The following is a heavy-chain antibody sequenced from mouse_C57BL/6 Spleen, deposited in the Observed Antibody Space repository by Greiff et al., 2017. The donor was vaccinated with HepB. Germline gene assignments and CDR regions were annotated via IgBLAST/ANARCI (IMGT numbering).Heavy chain of an antibody. CDR2: IYPGDGDT. CDR1: GYAFSSSW. Sequence: QVQLQQSGPELVKPGASVKISCKASGYAFSSSWMNWVKQRPGKGLEWIGRIYPGDGDTNYNGKFKGKATLTADKSSSTAYMQLSSLTSEDSAVYFCARGAEGHDYYAMDYWGQGTSVTVSS. V-gene: IGHV1-82*01. CDR3: ARGAEGHDYYAMDY. J-gene: IGHJ4*01.